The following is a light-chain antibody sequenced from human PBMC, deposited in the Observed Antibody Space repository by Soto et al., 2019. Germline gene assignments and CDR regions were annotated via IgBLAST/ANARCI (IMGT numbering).Light chain of an antibody. Sequence: QSVLTQRPSVPGAPGQRITISCTGSSSNIGAGYDVHWYQQLPGTAPKLLIYGNNNRPSGVPDRFSGSKSGTSASLAITGLQAEDEADYYCQSYDSSLSSVVFGGGTKVTVL. CDR3: QSYDSSLSSVV. CDR1: SSNIGAGYD. V-gene: IGLV1-40*01. CDR2: GNN. J-gene: IGLJ2*01.